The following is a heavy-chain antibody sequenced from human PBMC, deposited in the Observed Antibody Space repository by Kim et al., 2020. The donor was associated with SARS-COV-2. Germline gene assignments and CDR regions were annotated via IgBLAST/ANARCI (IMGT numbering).Heavy chain of an antibody. D-gene: IGHD3-22*01. J-gene: IGHJ5*02. CDR2: IYYSGST. Sequence: SETLSLTCTVSGGSISSYYWSWIRQPPGKGLEWIGYIYYSGSTNYNPSLKSRVTISVDTSKNQFSLKLSSVTAADTAVYYCARPLFHDSSGYYAGIGWFDPWGQGTLVTVSS. V-gene: IGHV4-59*01. CDR3: ARPLFHDSSGYYAGIGWFDP. CDR1: GGSISSYY.